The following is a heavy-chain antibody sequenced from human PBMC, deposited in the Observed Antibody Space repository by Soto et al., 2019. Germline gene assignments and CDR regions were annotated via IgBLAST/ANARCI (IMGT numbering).Heavy chain of an antibody. CDR2: IYHSGST. CDR3: ARDPGVSSAVYASYYFDY. CDR1: GYSISSGYY. Sequence: PSETLSLTCAVSGYSISSGYYWGWIRQPPGKGLEWIGSIYHSGSTYYNPSLKSRVTISVDTSKNQFSLKLSSVTAADTAVYYCARDPGVSSAVYASYYFDYWGQGTRVTVS. D-gene: IGHD2-8*01. V-gene: IGHV4-38-2*02. J-gene: IGHJ4*02.